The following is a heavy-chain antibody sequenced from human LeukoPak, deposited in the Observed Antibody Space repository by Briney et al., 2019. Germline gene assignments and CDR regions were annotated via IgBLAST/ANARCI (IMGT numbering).Heavy chain of an antibody. D-gene: IGHD3-3*01. J-gene: IGHJ4*02. CDR2: MWYDGSNK. CDR3: ARGVPYDSWSGPHYSDY. Sequence: PGGSLRLSCAASGFTFSSYGIHWVRQAPGKGLEWVAVMWYDGSNKYYADSVKGRFTISRDNSKNTLYLQMNSLRAEDTAVYYCARGVPYDSWSGPHYSDYWGQGTLVTVSS. V-gene: IGHV3-33*01. CDR1: GFTFSSYG.